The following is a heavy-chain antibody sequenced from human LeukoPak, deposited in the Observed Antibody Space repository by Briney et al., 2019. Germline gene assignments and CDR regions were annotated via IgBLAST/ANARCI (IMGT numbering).Heavy chain of an antibody. CDR1: GFTLSSYV. J-gene: IGHJ4*02. V-gene: IGHV3-30*04. CDR2: ISNDGRRT. D-gene: IGHD1-26*01. Sequence: GGSLTLSCAASGFTLSSYVTHWVRQAPGSGLGWVLVISNDGRRTCHTDSVTGRFTIARDNSKNTLSLQMDSVRVADTAVSYCARATQSGSYNYWGQGTLVTVSS. CDR3: ARATQSGSYNY.